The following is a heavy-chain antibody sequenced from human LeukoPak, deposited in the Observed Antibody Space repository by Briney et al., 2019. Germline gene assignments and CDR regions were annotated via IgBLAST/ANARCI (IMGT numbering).Heavy chain of an antibody. Sequence: GGSLRLSCAASGFSFSSHWVHWVRQAPGKGLVWVSRISDDGSYTSNVDSVKGRFTISRDNVNNMLYPHMNSLRAEDTAVYYCASFGISWRSSYWGQGTLVTISS. CDR1: GFSFSSHW. CDR3: ASFGISWRSSY. J-gene: IGHJ4*02. CDR2: ISDDGSYT. V-gene: IGHV3-74*01. D-gene: IGHD2-21*01.